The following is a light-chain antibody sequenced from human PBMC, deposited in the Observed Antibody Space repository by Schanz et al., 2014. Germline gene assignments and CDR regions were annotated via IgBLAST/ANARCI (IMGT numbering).Light chain of an antibody. Sequence: QSALTQPPSASGSPGQSVTISCTGTSSDVGGYNFVSWYQQHPGKAPKLMIYEVSNRPSGVPDRFSGSKSGNTASLTVSGFQAEDEADYYCSSYAGSNFVVFGGGTKLTVL. CDR3: SSYAGSNFVV. J-gene: IGLJ2*01. CDR2: EVS. CDR1: SSDVGGYNF. V-gene: IGLV2-8*01.